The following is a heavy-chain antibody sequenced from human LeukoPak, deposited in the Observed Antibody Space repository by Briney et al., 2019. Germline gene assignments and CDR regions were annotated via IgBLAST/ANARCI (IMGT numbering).Heavy chain of an antibody. CDR1: GFTFNNYA. V-gene: IGHV3-23*01. D-gene: IGHD1-20*01. Sequence: PGGSLRLSCAASGFTFNNYAMSWVRQAPGKGLEWVSSISSSADNTYHADSVKGRFTISRDNSKNTLYLQMNSLRAEDTALYYCAKLTKWNPHYPIDYWGQGTLVTVSS. CDR2: ISSSADNT. J-gene: IGHJ4*02. CDR3: AKLTKWNPHYPIDY.